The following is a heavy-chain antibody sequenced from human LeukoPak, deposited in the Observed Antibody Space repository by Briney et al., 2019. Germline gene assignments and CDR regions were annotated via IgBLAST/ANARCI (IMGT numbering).Heavy chain of an antibody. Sequence: GXSLKISCQGSANTFSGYWIGWVRQMPGKGLEWMGVIYPDDSQTTYSPSFERQLTISADKSINTAYLQWNSPKATDTAMYYCARREMITHNAFDIWGQGTMVTVSA. V-gene: IGHV5-51*01. CDR2: IYPDDSQT. CDR1: ANTFSGYW. D-gene: IGHD1-14*01. CDR3: ARREMITHNAFDI. J-gene: IGHJ3*02.